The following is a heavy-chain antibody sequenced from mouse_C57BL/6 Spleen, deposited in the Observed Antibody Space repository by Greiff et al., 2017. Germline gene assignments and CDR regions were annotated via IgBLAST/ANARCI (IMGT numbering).Heavy chain of an antibody. Sequence: EVQLQQSGPELVKPGASVKIPCKASGYTFTDYNMDWVKQSHGKSLEWIGDINPNNGGTIYNQKFKGKATLTVDKSSSTAYMELRSLTSEDTAVYYCARPLYYGNYAWFAYWGQGTLVTVSA. J-gene: IGHJ3*01. D-gene: IGHD2-1*01. CDR3: ARPLYYGNYAWFAY. CDR1: GYTFTDYN. V-gene: IGHV1-18*01. CDR2: INPNNGGT.